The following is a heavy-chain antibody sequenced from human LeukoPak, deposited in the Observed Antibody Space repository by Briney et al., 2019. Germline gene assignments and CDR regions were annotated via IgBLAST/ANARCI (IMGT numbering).Heavy chain of an antibody. CDR1: GFTFSDYY. V-gene: IGHV3-11*04. CDR2: ISSSGSTI. D-gene: IGHD3-3*01. Sequence: GGSLRLSCAASGFTFSDYYMSWIRQAPGKGLVWVSYISSSGSTIYYADSVKGRFTISRDNAKNSLYLQMNSLRAEDTAVYYCARGHYDFWSNNWFDPWGQGTLVTVSS. CDR3: ARGHYDFWSNNWFDP. J-gene: IGHJ5*02.